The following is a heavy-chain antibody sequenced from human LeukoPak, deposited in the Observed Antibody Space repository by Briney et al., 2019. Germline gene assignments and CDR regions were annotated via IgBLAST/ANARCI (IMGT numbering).Heavy chain of an antibody. CDR3: AKDLEPSGAGWFDP. CDR2: ISGDGGST. J-gene: IGHJ5*02. Sequence: GGSLRLSCAASGFTYDDYAMHWVRQVPGKGLEWVSLISGDGGSTYSADSVKGRFTISRDNSKNSLYLQMNSLTTEDAALYYCAKDLEPSGAGWFDPWGQGTLVTVSS. D-gene: IGHD4-17*01. V-gene: IGHV3-43*02. CDR1: GFTYDDYA.